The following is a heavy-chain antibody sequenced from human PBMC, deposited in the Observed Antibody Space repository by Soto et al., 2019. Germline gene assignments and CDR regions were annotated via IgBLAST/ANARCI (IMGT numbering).Heavy chain of an antibody. Sequence: QLQLQESGPGLVKPSQTLSLTCTVSGISISSIDYYWTWIRQSPGKGLEWFGCVDYSGTTYYNPSLKVRVSISEDTSKNQFALKLASVAAADTGMYYCALLGVASMNWFGPWGQGTLVTVSS. V-gene: IGHV4-30-4*01. CDR2: VDYSGTT. J-gene: IGHJ5*02. CDR1: GISISSIDYY. D-gene: IGHD3-3*01. CDR3: ALLGVASMNWFGP.